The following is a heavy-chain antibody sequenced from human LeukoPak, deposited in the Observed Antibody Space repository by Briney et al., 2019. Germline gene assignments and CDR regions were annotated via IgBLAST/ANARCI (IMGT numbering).Heavy chain of an antibody. CDR3: AKSSKVVVTGYFDY. D-gene: IGHD2-21*02. CDR2: ISGSGGST. V-gene: IGHV3-23*01. J-gene: IGHJ4*02. CDR1: GFTFSSYA. Sequence: GGSLRLSCAASGFTFSSYAMNWVRQAPGKGLEWVSAISGSGGSTYYADSVKGRFTISRDNSKNTLYLQMNSLRAEDTAVYYCAKSSKVVVTGYFDYWGQGTLVTVSS.